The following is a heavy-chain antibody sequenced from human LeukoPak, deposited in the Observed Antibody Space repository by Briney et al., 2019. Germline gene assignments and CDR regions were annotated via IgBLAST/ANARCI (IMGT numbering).Heavy chain of an antibody. V-gene: IGHV1-46*01. Sequence: ASVKVSCKASGYTFTSYYMHWVRQAPGQGLEWMGIINPSGGSTSYAQKFQGRVTMTRDTSTSTVYMELSSLRSEDTAVYYCARDGITIFGVVTNAPLDYLGQGTLVTVSS. J-gene: IGHJ4*02. CDR1: GYTFTSYY. CDR3: ARDGITIFGVVTNAPLDY. D-gene: IGHD3-3*01. CDR2: INPSGGST.